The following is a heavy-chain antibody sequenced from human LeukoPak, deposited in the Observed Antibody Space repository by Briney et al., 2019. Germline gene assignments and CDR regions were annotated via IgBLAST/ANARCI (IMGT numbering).Heavy chain of an antibody. CDR1: GGTFSSYA. CDR3: ASVMGNRYCSSTSCYPWFDY. Sequence: SVKVSCKASGGTFSSYAISWVRQAPGQGLEWMGGIIPIFGTANYAQKFQGRVTITADESTSTAYMELSSLRSEDTAVYYCASVMGNRYCSSTSCYPWFDYWGQGTLVTVSS. V-gene: IGHV1-69*13. CDR2: IIPIFGTA. D-gene: IGHD2-2*01. J-gene: IGHJ4*02.